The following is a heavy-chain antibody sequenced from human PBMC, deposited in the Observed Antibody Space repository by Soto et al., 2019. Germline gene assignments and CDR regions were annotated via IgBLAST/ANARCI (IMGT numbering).Heavy chain of an antibody. CDR3: ARDLAAVPRAFDY. CDR2: VYYTGTT. D-gene: IGHD6-13*01. V-gene: IGHV4-59*01. J-gene: IGHJ4*02. Sequence: QVQLQESGPGLLKPSETLSLTCTVSGGSISSYFYIWVRQPPGKGLEWIGSVYYTGTTDYNPSIKSRGTISVDPSKTQFSLNLRSVTAADTAVYYCARDLAAVPRAFDYWGRGTLVTVSS. CDR1: GGSISSYF.